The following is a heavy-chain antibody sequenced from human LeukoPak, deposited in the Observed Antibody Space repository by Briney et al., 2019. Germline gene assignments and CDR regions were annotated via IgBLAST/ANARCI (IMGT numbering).Heavy chain of an antibody. J-gene: IGHJ1*01. CDR1: GFTFSNYS. CDR3: ARGPRNSSSYQYFQH. Sequence: GGSLRLSCVVSGFTFSNYSMNWVRQAPGKGLQWVSSISSSSTYIYYADSVKGRFTISRDNAKNSLYLQMNSLRAEDTAVYYCARGPRNSSSYQYFQHWGQGTLVTVSS. V-gene: IGHV3-21*01. CDR2: ISSSSTYI. D-gene: IGHD6-13*01.